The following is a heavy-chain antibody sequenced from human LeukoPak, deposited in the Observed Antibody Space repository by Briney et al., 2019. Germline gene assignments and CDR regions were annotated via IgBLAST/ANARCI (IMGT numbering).Heavy chain of an antibody. CDR2: INPNSGGT. D-gene: IGHD4-17*01. J-gene: IGHJ3*02. V-gene: IGHV1-2*02. CDR1: GYTFTGYY. CDR3: ASGRDYGDERGAFDI. Sequence: ASVKVSCRASGYTFTGYYMHWVRQAPGQGLEWMGWINPNSGGTNYAQKFQGRVTMTRDTSISTAYMELSRLRSDDTAVYYCASGRDYGDERGAFDIWGQGTMVTVSS.